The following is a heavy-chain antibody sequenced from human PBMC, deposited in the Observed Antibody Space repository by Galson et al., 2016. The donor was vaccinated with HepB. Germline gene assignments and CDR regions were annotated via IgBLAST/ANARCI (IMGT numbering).Heavy chain of an antibody. Sequence: SLRLSCAASGFSFSEYTMHWVRQAPGKGLEWISGITRTSSHTDYVDSVKGRFSISRDNAKNSVYLQLNLLKTEDTAVYYCTSEASPYSNSWSGFDFWYFDLWGRGTLVTVSS. CDR3: TSEASPYSNSWSGFDFWYFDL. CDR1: GFSFSEYT. J-gene: IGHJ2*01. V-gene: IGHV3-21*03. D-gene: IGHD3-3*01. CDR2: ITRTSSHT.